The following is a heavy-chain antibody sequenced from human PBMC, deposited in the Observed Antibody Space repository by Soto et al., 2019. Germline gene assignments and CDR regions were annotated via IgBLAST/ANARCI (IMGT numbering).Heavy chain of an antibody. Sequence: GAMRLSCEASGFNFGNYAMTWVRQAPGKGLEWVSTISGSGDRTYYADSVTGRFTISRDNSKNTLYLQMHSLGVEDTAVDFCAKETVAFRSFYFDSW. V-gene: IGHV3-23*01. J-gene: IGHJ5*01. CDR2: ISGSGDRT. CDR1: GFNFGNYA. CDR3: AKETVAFRSFYFDS. D-gene: IGHD3-16*02.